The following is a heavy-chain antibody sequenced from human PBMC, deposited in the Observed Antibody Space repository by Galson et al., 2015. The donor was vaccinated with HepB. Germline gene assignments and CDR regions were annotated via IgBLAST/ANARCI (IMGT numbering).Heavy chain of an antibody. CDR1: GFTFSSYA. Sequence: SLRLSRAASGFTFSSYAMHWVRQAPGKGLEWVAVISYDGSNKYYADSVKGRFTISRDNSKNTLYLQMNSLRAEDTAVYYCARDSRTQGAFDIWGQGTMVTVSS. J-gene: IGHJ3*02. V-gene: IGHV3-30-3*01. CDR3: ARDSRTQGAFDI. CDR2: ISYDGSNK.